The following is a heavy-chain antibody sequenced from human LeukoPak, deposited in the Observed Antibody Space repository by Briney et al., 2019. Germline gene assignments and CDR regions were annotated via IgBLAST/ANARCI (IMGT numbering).Heavy chain of an antibody. CDR1: GFTFSSYG. CDR3: AKISDYSNFLDY. D-gene: IGHD4-11*01. Sequence: GRSLRLSCAASGFTFSSYGMHWVRQAPGKGLEWVAVIWYDGSNKYYADSVKGGFTISRDNSKNTLYLQMNSLRAEDTAVYYCAKISDYSNFLDYWGQGTLVTVSS. J-gene: IGHJ4*02. CDR2: IWYDGSNK. V-gene: IGHV3-33*06.